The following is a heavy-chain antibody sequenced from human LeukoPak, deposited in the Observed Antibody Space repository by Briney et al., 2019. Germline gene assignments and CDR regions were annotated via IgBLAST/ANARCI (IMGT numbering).Heavy chain of an antibody. CDR3: AKDVTIFGVVTQTFDD. J-gene: IGHJ4*02. D-gene: IGHD3-3*01. CDR2: ISGSGGST. Sequence: GGSLRLSCAASGFTFSSYAMSWVRQAPGKGLEWVSAISGSGGSTYYADSVKGRFTISRDNSKNTLYLQMNSLRAEVTAVYYSAKDVTIFGVVTQTFDDWGQGTLVTVSS. CDR1: GFTFSSYA. V-gene: IGHV3-23*01.